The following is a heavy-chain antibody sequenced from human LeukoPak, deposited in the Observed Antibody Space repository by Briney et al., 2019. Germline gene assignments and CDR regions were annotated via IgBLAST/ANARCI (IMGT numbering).Heavy chain of an antibody. D-gene: IGHD1-1*01. V-gene: IGHV3-33*01. Sequence: GGSLRLSCAVSGFIFSDYGFHWVRQAPGKGLEWVAVTRFDGSIKQYADSVKSRFTISRDDSKNTLYLQMNSLKSEDTAVYYCARWGGTRQYYFDYWGRGTLVTVSS. CDR2: TRFDGSIK. CDR1: GFIFSDYG. CDR3: ARWGGTRQYYFDY. J-gene: IGHJ4*02.